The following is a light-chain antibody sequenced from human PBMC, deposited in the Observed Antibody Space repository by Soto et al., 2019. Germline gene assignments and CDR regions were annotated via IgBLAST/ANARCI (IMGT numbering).Light chain of an antibody. CDR3: QHYNDWPPAFT. J-gene: IGKJ3*01. Sequence: EIRMTQSLATLSVSPGERATHSCRASQSLNRNIAWYQQKPGQAPRLIIYGASTRASGIPARFSGSGSGTEFTLTISSLQSEDFALYYCQHYNDWPPAFTFGPGTKVDL. CDR1: QSLNRN. CDR2: GAS. V-gene: IGKV3D-15*01.